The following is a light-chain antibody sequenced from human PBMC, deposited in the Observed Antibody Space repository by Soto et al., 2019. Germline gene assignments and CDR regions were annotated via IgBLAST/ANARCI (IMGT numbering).Light chain of an antibody. CDR2: GAS. CDR3: QQYSSSPWT. J-gene: IGKJ1*01. CDR1: QSVSRSY. Sequence: EIVFTQAPGTLSFSPGERATLSCRASQSVSRSYLAWYQQKPGQAPRLLTYGASNRATGIPDRFSGSGSGTDFTLSIDRLEPEDFAVYYCQQYSSSPWTFGQGTKVESK. V-gene: IGKV3-20*01.